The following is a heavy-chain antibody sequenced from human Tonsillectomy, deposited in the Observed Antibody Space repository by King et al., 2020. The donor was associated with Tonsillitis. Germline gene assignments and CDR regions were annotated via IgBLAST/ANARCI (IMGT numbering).Heavy chain of an antibody. V-gene: IGHV4-4*08. D-gene: IGHD2-15*01. CDR2: IYFSGIT. CDR1: GGSISGFY. Sequence: VQLQESGPGLVKPSETLSLTCSVSGGSISGFYWSWIRQPPRKGLEWIGYIYFSGITNYNPSLKSRVTISVDTSKNQFSLKLSSVTAADTAVYYCAREGGATPVNYWYFDLWGRGTLVTVSS. CDR3: AREGGATPVNYWYFDL. J-gene: IGHJ2*01.